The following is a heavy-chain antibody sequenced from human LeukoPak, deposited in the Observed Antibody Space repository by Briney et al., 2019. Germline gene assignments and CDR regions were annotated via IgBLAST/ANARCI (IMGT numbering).Heavy chain of an antibody. Sequence: PSETLSLTCTVSGGSISSGSYYWSWIRQSAGKGLEWIGRIYTSGSTNYNPSLKSRVTISVDTSKNQFSLKLSSVTAADTAVYYCARDGHCGGDCYYFDYWGQGTLVTVSS. CDR3: ARDGHCGGDCYYFDY. CDR1: GGSISSGSYY. D-gene: IGHD2-21*02. J-gene: IGHJ4*02. CDR2: IYTSGST. V-gene: IGHV4-61*02.